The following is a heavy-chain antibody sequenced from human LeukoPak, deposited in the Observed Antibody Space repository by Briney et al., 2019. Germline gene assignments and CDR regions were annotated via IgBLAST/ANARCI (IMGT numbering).Heavy chain of an antibody. CDR1: GGTLSSYA. D-gene: IGHD6-19*01. J-gene: IGHJ4*02. CDR2: IIPILGIA. V-gene: IGHV1-69*04. Sequence: ASVKVSCKASGGTLSSYAISWVRQAPGQGLEWMGRIIPILGIANYAQKFQGRVTITADKSTSTAYMELSSLRSEDTAVYYCARESIAVAGISYFDYWGQGTLVTVSS. CDR3: ARESIAVAGISYFDY.